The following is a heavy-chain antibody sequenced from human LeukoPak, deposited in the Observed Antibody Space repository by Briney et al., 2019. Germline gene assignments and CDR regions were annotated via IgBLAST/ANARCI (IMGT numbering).Heavy chain of an antibody. V-gene: IGHV3-11*05. CDR3: ARDLSRLSV. CDR1: GFTFSQYY. Sequence: PGRSLRLSCAASGFTFSQYYMTWIRQAPGKGLEWVSYISSSSSYTNYADSVKGRFTISRDNDKNSVYLQMNSLRADDTAVYYCARDLSRLSVWGQGTLVTVSS. D-gene: IGHD6-25*01. J-gene: IGHJ4*02. CDR2: ISSSSSYT.